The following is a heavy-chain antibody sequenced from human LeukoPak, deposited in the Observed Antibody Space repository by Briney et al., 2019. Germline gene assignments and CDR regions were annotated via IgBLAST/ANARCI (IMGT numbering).Heavy chain of an antibody. CDR1: GYTFTSYG. D-gene: IGHD6-13*01. Sequence: ASVKVSCKASGYTFTSYGISWVRQAPGQGLEWMGRISAYNGNTNYAQKLQGRVTMTTDTSTSTAYMELRSLRSDDTAVYYCARDVNDLVRSPYYYGMDVWGQGTTVTVSS. J-gene: IGHJ6*02. CDR3: ARDVNDLVRSPYYYGMDV. V-gene: IGHV1-18*01. CDR2: ISAYNGNT.